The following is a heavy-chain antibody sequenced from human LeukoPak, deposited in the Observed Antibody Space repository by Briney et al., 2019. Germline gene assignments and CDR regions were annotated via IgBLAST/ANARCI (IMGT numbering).Heavy chain of an antibody. CDR2: VTSRGGT. Sequence: GGSLRLSCAASGFILSSHGMSWVRQAPGKRLEWVSTVTSRGGTDYTDSVKGRFIISRDHSKNTLLLQMTSLRAEDTAVYYCATTRPYGTTWAGAFEDWGQGTPVTVSS. J-gene: IGHJ4*01. CDR1: GFILSSHG. CDR3: ATTRPYGTTWAGAFED. D-gene: IGHD6-19*01. V-gene: IGHV3-23*01.